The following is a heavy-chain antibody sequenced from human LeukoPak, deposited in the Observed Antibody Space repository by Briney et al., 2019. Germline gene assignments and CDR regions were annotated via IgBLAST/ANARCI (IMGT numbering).Heavy chain of an antibody. D-gene: IGHD5-24*01. Sequence: SETLSLTCTVSGGSISSGGYYWSWIRQPPGKGLEWIGYIYHSGSTYYNPSLKSRVTISVDRSKNQFSLKLSSVTAADTAVYYCARDRDQEMATIYPHYWYFDLWGRGTLVTVSS. CDR1: GGSISSGGYY. J-gene: IGHJ2*01. V-gene: IGHV4-30-2*01. CDR2: IYHSGST. CDR3: ARDRDQEMATIYPHYWYFDL.